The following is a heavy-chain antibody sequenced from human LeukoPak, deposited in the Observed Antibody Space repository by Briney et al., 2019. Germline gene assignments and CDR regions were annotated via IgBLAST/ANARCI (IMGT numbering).Heavy chain of an antibody. J-gene: IGHJ4*02. CDR1: GFTLSSYA. V-gene: IGHV3-30*02. CDR3: ARAPDDAIIFDS. Sequence: PGGPLRLSCAASGFTLSSYAMHWVRQAPGKVREWVAVIRNDGRHKLYADSVTGRFTISRHHHNQTLYLQINRQRAEHACVFYCARAPDDAIIFDSWGQGTLVTVSS. CDR2: IRNDGRHK. D-gene: IGHD1-1*01.